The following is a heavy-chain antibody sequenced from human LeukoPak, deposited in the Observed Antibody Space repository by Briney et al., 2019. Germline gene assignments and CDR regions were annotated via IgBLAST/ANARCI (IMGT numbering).Heavy chain of an antibody. J-gene: IGHJ4*02. Sequence: GGSLRPSCAASGFTFSSYAMSWVRQAPGKGLEWVSAISGSGGSTYYADSVKGRFTISRDNSKNTLYLLMNSLRAEDTAVYYCAKVGIVGAIVLDYWGQGTLVTVSS. CDR3: AKVGIVGAIVLDY. CDR2: ISGSGGST. D-gene: IGHD1-26*01. V-gene: IGHV3-23*01. CDR1: GFTFSSYA.